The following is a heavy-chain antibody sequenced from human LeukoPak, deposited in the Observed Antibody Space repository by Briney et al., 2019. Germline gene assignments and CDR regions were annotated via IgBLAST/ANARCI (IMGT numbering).Heavy chain of an antibody. CDR3: ARGWSASYYFGY. J-gene: IGHJ4*02. CDR2: VYDSGSI. D-gene: IGHD1-26*01. CDR1: GASVSRYY. V-gene: IGHV4-59*02. Sequence: PSETLSLTCTVSGASVSRYYWNWIRQSPGEGLEWIGYVYDSGSISFNPSLKSRVTISIDTSKNQFSLKMTSVTAADTAVYYCARGWSASYYFGYWGQGTLVTVSS.